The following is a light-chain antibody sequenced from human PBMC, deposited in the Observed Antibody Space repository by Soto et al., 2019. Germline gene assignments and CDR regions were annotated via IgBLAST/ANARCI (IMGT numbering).Light chain of an antibody. Sequence: EIVITQSPSTLCVSPPEIATLSFRASQAINNTDVWWQLKDGQVPTRLIYGASTRAADVPARFIGGGSGTEFTLTIISLLSQDFAEYHCQQYNSCSRTFGQGTKVDIK. V-gene: IGKV3-15*01. CDR3: QQYNSCSRT. J-gene: IGKJ1*01. CDR1: QAINNT. CDR2: GAS.